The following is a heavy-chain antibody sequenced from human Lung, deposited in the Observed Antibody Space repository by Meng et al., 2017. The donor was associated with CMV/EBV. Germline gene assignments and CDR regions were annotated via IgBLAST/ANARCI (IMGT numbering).Heavy chain of an antibody. CDR2: IHNSGTT. CDR1: DDSISNSDYY. V-gene: IGHV4-31*03. CDR3: ARATDFWSGWWFDP. Sequence: TLSLXXSVSDDSISNSDYYWNWIRQHPEKGLEWIGYIHNSGTTYFNPSLSSRLSMSVDTSKRQFSLKLTSVTAADTAMYFCARATDFWSGWWFDPWGQGAXVTGAS. J-gene: IGHJ5*02. D-gene: IGHD3-3*01.